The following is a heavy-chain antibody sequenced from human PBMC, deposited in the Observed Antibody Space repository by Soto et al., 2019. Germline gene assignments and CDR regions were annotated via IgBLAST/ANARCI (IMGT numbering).Heavy chain of an antibody. Sequence: QVQLVESGGGVVQPGRSLRLSCAASGFTFSSYGMHWVRQAPGKGLEWVAVISYDGSNKYYADSVKGRFTISRDNSKNTLYLQMNSLRAEDTAVYYCAKPLRRTVAPLHSLNYWGQGTLVTVSS. J-gene: IGHJ4*02. CDR2: ISYDGSNK. V-gene: IGHV3-30*18. CDR3: AKPLRRTVAPLHSLNY. CDR1: GFTFSSYG. D-gene: IGHD2-15*01.